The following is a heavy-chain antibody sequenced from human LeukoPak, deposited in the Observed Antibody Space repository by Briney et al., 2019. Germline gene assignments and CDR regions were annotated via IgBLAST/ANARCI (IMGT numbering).Heavy chain of an antibody. Sequence: ASVKVSCKASGYTFTGYYMHWVRQAPGQGLEWMGWINPNSGGTNYAQKFQGRVTMTRDTSISTAYMELSRLRSDDTAVYYCARDADILTVYYFDNWGQGTVVTVSS. CDR2: INPNSGGT. CDR3: ARDADILTVYYFDN. D-gene: IGHD3-9*01. J-gene: IGHJ4*02. V-gene: IGHV1-2*02. CDR1: GYTFTGYY.